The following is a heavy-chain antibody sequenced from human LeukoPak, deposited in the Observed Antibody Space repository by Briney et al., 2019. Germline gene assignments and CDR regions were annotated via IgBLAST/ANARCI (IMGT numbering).Heavy chain of an antibody. CDR3: ARRTGDYGGNSLYWYFDL. Sequence: SETLSLTCTVSGGSISSYYWSWIRQPPGKGLEWIGYIYYSGSTNYNPSLKSRVTISVDTSKNQFSLKLSSVTAADTAVYYCARRTGDYGGNSLYWYFDLWGRGTLVTVSS. CDR2: IYYSGST. V-gene: IGHV4-59*08. J-gene: IGHJ2*01. D-gene: IGHD4-23*01. CDR1: GGSISSYY.